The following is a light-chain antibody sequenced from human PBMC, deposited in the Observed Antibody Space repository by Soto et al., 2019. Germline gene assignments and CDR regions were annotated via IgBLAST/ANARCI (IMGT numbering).Light chain of an antibody. CDR3: QQTAHPPLT. CDR2: DAS. Sequence: EIVLTQSPGTLSLSPGESATLSCRASQRVANNYVAWYQQKPGQPPRLLIHDASNRATGIPDRFSGSGSGTDFSLTIIRLEPEDFAVYYCQQTAHPPLTFGQGTKVDIK. CDR1: QRVANNY. J-gene: IGKJ1*01. V-gene: IGKV3-20*01.